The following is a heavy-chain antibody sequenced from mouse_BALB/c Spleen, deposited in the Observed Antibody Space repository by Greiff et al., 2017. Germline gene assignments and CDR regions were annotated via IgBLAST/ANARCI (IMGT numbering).Heavy chain of an antibody. CDR2: INPSNGRT. CDR3: ARERAYGYDGTWFAY. V-gene: IGHV1S81*02. CDR1: GYTFTSYW. J-gene: IGHJ3*01. D-gene: IGHD2-2*01. Sequence: QVQLKQPGAELVKPGASVKLSCKASGYTFTSYWMHWVKQRPGQGLEWIGEINPSNGRTNYNEKFKSKATLTVDKSSSTAYMQLSSLTSEDSAVYYCARERAYGYDGTWFAYWGQGTLVTVSA.